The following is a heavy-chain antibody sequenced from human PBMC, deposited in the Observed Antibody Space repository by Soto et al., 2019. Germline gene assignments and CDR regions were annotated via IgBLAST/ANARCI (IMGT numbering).Heavy chain of an antibody. Sequence: QVQLQESGPGLVKPSQTLSLTCTIAGGSNSSGDYYWSWIRQPPGKGLEWIGHIYDSGSTYNNPSLNSRVTISIDPSENQFSLNLRSVTAADTAVYYCARGLSGDKVDSWGQGTLVTVSS. D-gene: IGHD1-1*01. CDR2: IYDSGST. CDR1: GGSNSSGDYY. CDR3: ARGLSGDKVDS. V-gene: IGHV4-30-4*01. J-gene: IGHJ4*02.